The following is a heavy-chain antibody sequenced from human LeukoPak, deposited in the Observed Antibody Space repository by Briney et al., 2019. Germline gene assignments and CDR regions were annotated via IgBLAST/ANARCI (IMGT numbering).Heavy chain of an antibody. D-gene: IGHD5-24*01. CDR2: IIPILGIA. V-gene: IGHV1-69*04. CDR1: GGTFSSYA. Sequence: SVKVSCKASGGTFSSYAISWVRQAPGQGLEWMGRIIPILGIANYAQKFQGRVTITADKSTSTAYMELSSLRSEDTAVYYCAREAQRWLQLWYFDYWGQGTLVTVSS. J-gene: IGHJ4*02. CDR3: AREAQRWLQLWYFDY.